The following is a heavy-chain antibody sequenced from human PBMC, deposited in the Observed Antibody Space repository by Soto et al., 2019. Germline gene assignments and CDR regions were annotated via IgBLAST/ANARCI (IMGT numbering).Heavy chain of an antibody. J-gene: IGHJ4*01. V-gene: IGHV4-4*02. Sequence: QVQLQESGPGLVKPSGTLSLTCAVSGGSISSFNWWSWVRQPPGKGLEWIGEISHSGSTNYNPSLTSRVTISIDKSKNQFSLNLKFVTAADTAVYYCAKGGLTWGGYWGQGTLVTVSS. CDR2: ISHSGST. CDR3: AKGGLTWGGY. CDR1: GGSISSFNW. D-gene: IGHD3-16*01.